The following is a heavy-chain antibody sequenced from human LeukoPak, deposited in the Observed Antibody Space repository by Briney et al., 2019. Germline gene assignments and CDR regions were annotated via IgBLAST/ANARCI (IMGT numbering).Heavy chain of an antibody. D-gene: IGHD6-13*01. J-gene: IGHJ5*02. CDR1: GGSISSYY. V-gene: IGHV4-59*01. CDR2: IYYSGST. CDR3: ARTIAAAGGNWFDP. Sequence: SETLSLTCTVSGGSISSYYWSWIRQPPGKGLGWIGYIYYSGSTNYNPSLKSRVTISVDTSKNQFSLKLSSVTAADTAVYYCARTIAAAGGNWFDPWGQGTLVTVSS.